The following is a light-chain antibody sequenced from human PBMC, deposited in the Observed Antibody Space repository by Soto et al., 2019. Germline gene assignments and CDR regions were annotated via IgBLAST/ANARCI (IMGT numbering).Light chain of an antibody. J-gene: IGKJ4*01. CDR2: DAS. CDR3: QQYNNWLT. Sequence: EIVMTQFPATLSVSPGERATLSCRASQSVTNHLAWYQQKPGQAPRLLIYDASTRATNISPRFSGSGSGTEFTLTIGSLQSEDFAVYYCQQYNNWLTFGGGTKVEIK. V-gene: IGKV3-15*01. CDR1: QSVTNH.